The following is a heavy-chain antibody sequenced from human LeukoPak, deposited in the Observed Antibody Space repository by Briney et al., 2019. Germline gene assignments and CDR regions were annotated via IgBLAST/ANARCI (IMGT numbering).Heavy chain of an antibody. CDR1: GYTFTGYY. CDR3: AKARAFSYDSSYY. J-gene: IGHJ4*02. V-gene: IGHV1-2*02. CDR2: INPNSGGT. Sequence: ASVKVSCKASGYTFTGYYMHWVRQAPGQGLEWMGWINPNSGGTNYAQKFQGRVTMTRDTPISTAYMELSRLRSDDTAVYYCAKARAFSYDSSYYWGQGTLVTVSS. D-gene: IGHD3-22*01.